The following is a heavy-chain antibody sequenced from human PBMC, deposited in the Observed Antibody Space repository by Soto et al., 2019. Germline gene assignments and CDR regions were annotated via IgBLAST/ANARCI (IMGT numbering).Heavy chain of an antibody. CDR3: AREGLQVRGFPYGMDV. CDR1: GFTFSSYW. V-gene: IGHV3-7*01. D-gene: IGHD3-10*01. Sequence: EVQLVESGGGLVQPGGSLRLSCAASGFTFSSYWMSWVRQAPGKGLEWVANIKQDGSEKYYVDSVKGRFTISRDNAKNSLYLQMNSLRAEDTAVYYCAREGLQVRGFPYGMDVWGQGTTVTVSS. CDR2: IKQDGSEK. J-gene: IGHJ6*02.